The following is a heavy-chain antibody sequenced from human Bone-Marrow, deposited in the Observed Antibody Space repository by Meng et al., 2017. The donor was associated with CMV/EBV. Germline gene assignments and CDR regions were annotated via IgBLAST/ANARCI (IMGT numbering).Heavy chain of an antibody. CDR2: ISYDGSNK. Sequence: GGSLRLSCAASGFTFSSYAMHWVRQAPGKGLEWVAVISYDGSNKYYADSVKGRFTISRDNAKNSLYLQMNSLRAEDTAVYYCARDTWSGYLPSPYYYYGMDVWGQGTTVTVSS. D-gene: IGHD3-3*01. V-gene: IGHV3-30-3*01. J-gene: IGHJ6*02. CDR1: GFTFSSYA. CDR3: ARDTWSGYLPSPYYYYGMDV.